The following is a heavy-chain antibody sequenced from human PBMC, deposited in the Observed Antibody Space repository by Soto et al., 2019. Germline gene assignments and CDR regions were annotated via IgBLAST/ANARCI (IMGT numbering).Heavy chain of an antibody. CDR3: AREGGSYSGYYYGMDV. CDR1: GGTFSSYA. J-gene: IGHJ6*02. V-gene: IGHV1-69*06. Sequence: ASVKVSCKASGGTFSSYAISCVRQAPGQGLEWMGGIIPIFGTANYAQKFQGRVTITADKSTSTAYMELSSLRSEDTAVYYCAREGGSYSGYYYGMDVWGQGTTVTVS. CDR2: IIPIFGTA. D-gene: IGHD1-26*01.